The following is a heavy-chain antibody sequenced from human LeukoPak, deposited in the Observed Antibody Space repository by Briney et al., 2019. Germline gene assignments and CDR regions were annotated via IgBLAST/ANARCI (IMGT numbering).Heavy chain of an antibody. V-gene: IGHV1-2*02. CDR1: GYTFTGYY. Sequence: ASVKVSCKASGYTFTGYYMHWVRQAPGQGLEWMGWINPNSGGTNYAQRFQDRVTLTRDTSISTAYMELSRLRSDDMAVYYCARFGPAIYYGSGSPCDYWGQGTLVTVSS. D-gene: IGHD3-10*01. CDR3: ARFGPAIYYGSGSPCDY. J-gene: IGHJ4*02. CDR2: INPNSGGT.